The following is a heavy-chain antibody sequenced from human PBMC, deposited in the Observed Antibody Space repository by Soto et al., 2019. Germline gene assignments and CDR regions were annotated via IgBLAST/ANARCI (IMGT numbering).Heavy chain of an antibody. V-gene: IGHV1-24*01. J-gene: IGHJ4*02. CDR2: FDPEDGET. CDR1: GYTLTELS. Sequence: QVQLVQSGAEVKKPGASVKVSCKVSGYTLTELSMHWVRQAPGKGLEWMGGFDPEDGETIYAQKFQGRVTMTEDTSTDTDYLGLSRLRSEDTGVYCCATDRKSDSSTLFDYWGQGTLVTVSS. D-gene: IGHD2-2*01. CDR3: ATDRKSDSSTLFDY.